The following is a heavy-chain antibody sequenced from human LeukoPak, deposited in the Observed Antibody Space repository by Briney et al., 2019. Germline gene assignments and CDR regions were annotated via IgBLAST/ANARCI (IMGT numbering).Heavy chain of an antibody. Sequence: GASVKVSCKASGYTFTGFYIHWVRQAPGQGLEWMGWINPDSGDTNYAQKFQGRVTMTRDTLIRTAYMELSRLRSDDTAVYYCARGSQLVRQNYFDTWGQGTLVTVSS. J-gene: IGHJ5*02. V-gene: IGHV1-2*02. D-gene: IGHD3-10*01. CDR3: ARGSQLVRQNYFDT. CDR2: INPDSGDT. CDR1: GYTFTGFY.